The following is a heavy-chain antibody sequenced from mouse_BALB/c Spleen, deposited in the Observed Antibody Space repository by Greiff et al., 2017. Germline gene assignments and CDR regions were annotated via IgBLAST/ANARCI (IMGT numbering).Heavy chain of an antibody. CDR1: GFTFSSYA. CDR3: ARGITTVGMDY. D-gene: IGHD1-1*01. J-gene: IGHJ4*01. CDR2: ISSGGST. V-gene: IGHV5-6-5*01. Sequence: EVQGVESGGGLVKPGGSLKLSCAASGFTFSSYAMSWVRQTPEKRLEWVASISSGGSTYYPDSVKGRFTISRDNARNILYLQMSSLRSEDTAMYYCARGITTVGMDYWGQGTSVTVSS.